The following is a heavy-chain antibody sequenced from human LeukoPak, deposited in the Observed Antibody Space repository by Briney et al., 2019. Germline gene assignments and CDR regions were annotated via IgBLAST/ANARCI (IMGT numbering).Heavy chain of an antibody. CDR3: ARDTAMDGYYGMDV. V-gene: IGHV1-69*13. J-gene: IGHJ6*02. CDR1: GGTFSSYA. CDR2: IIPIFGTA. D-gene: IGHD5-18*01. Sequence: SVKVSCKASGGTFSSYAISWVRQAPGQGLEWTGGIIPIFGTANYAQKFQGRVTITADESTSTAYMELSSLRSEDTAVYYCARDTAMDGYYGMDVWGQGTTVTVSS.